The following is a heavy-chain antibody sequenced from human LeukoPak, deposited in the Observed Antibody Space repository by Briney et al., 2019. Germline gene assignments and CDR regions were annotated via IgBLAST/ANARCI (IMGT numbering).Heavy chain of an antibody. Sequence: SETLSLTCSVSGVSTSSSYWSWIRQPPGKRLEWIGFIHQNGNTNYNPSLKSRVTMSVDTSKNQFSLQMRSVTAADAAVYYCARGYYDGSGYSNAFDIWGQGTMVAV. J-gene: IGHJ3*02. CDR2: IHQNGNT. D-gene: IGHD3-22*01. V-gene: IGHV4-59*01. CDR3: ARGYYDGSGYSNAFDI. CDR1: GVSTSSSY.